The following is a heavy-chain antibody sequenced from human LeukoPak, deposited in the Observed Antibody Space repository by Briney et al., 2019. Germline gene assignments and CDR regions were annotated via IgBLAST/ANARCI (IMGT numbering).Heavy chain of an antibody. J-gene: IGHJ4*02. CDR1: GGSISSHY. V-gene: IGHV4-59*08. D-gene: IGHD5-18*01. Sequence: SETLSLTCTVSGGSISSHYWSWIRQPPGKGLEWIGYIYYNGSTNYNPSLKSRVTISVDTSKNQFSLKLSSVTAADTAVYYCATGSFVDTAMFYWGQGSLVTVSS. CDR3: ATGSFVDTAMFY. CDR2: IYYNGST.